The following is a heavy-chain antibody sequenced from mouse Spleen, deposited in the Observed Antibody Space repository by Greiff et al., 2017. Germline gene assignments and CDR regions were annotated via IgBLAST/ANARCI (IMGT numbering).Heavy chain of an antibody. V-gene: IGHV5-17*01. CDR2: ISSGSSTI. Sequence: EVMLEESGRGLVKPGGSLKLSCAASGFTFTDYGMHWVRQAPEKGLEWVAYISSGSSTIYYADTVKGRFTISRDNAKNTLFLQMTSLRSEDTAMYYCGRRWHTTAHAMDYWGQGTSVTVSS. CDR1: GFTFTDYG. J-gene: IGHJ4*01. CDR3: GRRWHTTAHAMDY. D-gene: IGHD1-2*01.